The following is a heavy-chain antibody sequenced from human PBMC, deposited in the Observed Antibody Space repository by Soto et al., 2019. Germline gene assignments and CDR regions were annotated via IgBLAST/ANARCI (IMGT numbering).Heavy chain of an antibody. CDR3: ARNSGSYLDY. D-gene: IGHD3-10*01. CDR1: GGSISTGGYY. CDR2: INHSGST. J-gene: IGHJ4*02. Sequence: PSETLSLTCTVSGGSISTGGYYWSWIRQPPGKGLEWIGEINHSGSTNYNPSLKSRVTISVDTSKNQFSLKLSSVTAADTAVYYCARNSGSYLDYWGQGTLVTVSS. V-gene: IGHV4-34*01.